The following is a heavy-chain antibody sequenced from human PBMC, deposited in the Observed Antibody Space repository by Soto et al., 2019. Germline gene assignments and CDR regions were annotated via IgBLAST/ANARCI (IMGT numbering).Heavy chain of an antibody. CDR3: ARVDPLRFLEWSPTGWFDP. D-gene: IGHD3-3*01. Sequence: PGESLKISCKGSGYSFTSYWIGWVRQMPGKGLEWMGIIYPGDSDTRYSPSFQGQVTISADKSISTAYLQWSSLKASDTAMYYCARVDPLRFLEWSPTGWFDPWGQGTLVTVSS. CDR1: GYSFTSYW. V-gene: IGHV5-51*01. CDR2: IYPGDSDT. J-gene: IGHJ5*02.